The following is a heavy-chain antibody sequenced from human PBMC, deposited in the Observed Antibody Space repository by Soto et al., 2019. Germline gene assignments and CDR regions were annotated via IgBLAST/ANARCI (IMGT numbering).Heavy chain of an antibody. CDR2: ISAYNYNT. CDR1: GYTFTSYD. CDR3: ARVVGALGHWFDP. D-gene: IGHD1-26*01. Sequence: QVQLVQSGAEVKKPRASVKVSCKTSGYTFTSYDLSWVRQAPGQGLEWMGRISAYNYNTNYAQKLQGRVTMTTDTSTSTAYMELWSLRSDDTAVYYCARVVGALGHWFDPWGQGTLVTVSS. J-gene: IGHJ5*02. V-gene: IGHV1-18*01.